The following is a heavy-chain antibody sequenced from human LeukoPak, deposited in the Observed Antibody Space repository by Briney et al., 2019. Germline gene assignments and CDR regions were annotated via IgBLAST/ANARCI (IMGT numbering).Heavy chain of an antibody. CDR1: GYTFTDYY. CDR2: INPNSGGT. Sequence: GASVKVSCKASGYTFTDYYIHWVRQAPGQGLEWMGRINPNSGGTNYAQKFQGRATMTRDTSISTAYMELSRLRSDDTAFYYCARVYLRRGSGWYYFDYWGQGTLVTVSS. J-gene: IGHJ4*02. CDR3: ARVYLRRGSGWYYFDY. D-gene: IGHD6-19*01. V-gene: IGHV1-2*06.